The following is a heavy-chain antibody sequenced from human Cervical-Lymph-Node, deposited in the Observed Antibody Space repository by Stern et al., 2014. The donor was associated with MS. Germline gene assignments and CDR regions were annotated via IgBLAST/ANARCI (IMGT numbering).Heavy chain of an antibody. D-gene: IGHD6-19*01. V-gene: IGHV4-34*01. CDR1: GGSFSGYY. J-gene: IGHJ4*02. CDR3: ARGTGYSSGWYFLGDVY. CDR2: INHSGST. Sequence: QVQLQQWGAGLLKPSETLSLTCAVYGGSFSGYYWSWIRQPPGKGLEWIGEINHSGSTNYNPSLKSRVTISVDTSKNQFSLKLSSVTAADTAVYYCARGTGYSSGWYFLGDVYWGQGTLVTVSS.